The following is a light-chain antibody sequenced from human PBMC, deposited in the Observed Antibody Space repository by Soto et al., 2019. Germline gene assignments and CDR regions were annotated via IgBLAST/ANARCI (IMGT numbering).Light chain of an antibody. CDR2: GAS. J-gene: IGKJ1*01. CDR3: QQYNNWPWT. V-gene: IGKV3-15*01. CDR1: QSVSSSY. Sequence: EIVLTQSPGTLSLSPGESATLSCSASQSVSSSYLAWYQQKPGQAPRLLIYGASTRATGVPARFSGSGSGTEFTLTISSLQSEDFAVYYCQQYNNWPWTFGQGTKVDIK.